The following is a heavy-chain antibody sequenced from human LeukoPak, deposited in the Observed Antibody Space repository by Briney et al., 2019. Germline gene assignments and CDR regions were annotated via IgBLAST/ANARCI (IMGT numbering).Heavy chain of an antibody. Sequence: ASVKVSCKASGGTFSSYTISWVRQAPGQGLEWMGRIIPILGIANYAQKFQGRVTITADKSTSTAYMELSSLRSEDKAVYYCARVGYDFWSGYSTHSNWFDPWDQGTLVTVSS. CDR1: GGTFSSYT. J-gene: IGHJ5*02. CDR3: ARVGYDFWSGYSTHSNWFDP. D-gene: IGHD3-3*01. V-gene: IGHV1-69*02. CDR2: IIPILGIA.